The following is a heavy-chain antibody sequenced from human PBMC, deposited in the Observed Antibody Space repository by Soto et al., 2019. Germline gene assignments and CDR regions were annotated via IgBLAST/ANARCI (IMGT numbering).Heavy chain of an antibody. D-gene: IGHD3-10*01. CDR3: ARGGITMAWNYYYYGMDV. V-gene: IGHV4-34*01. J-gene: IGHJ6*02. CDR1: GASVSGQY. Sequence: KASETLSLTCAVSGASVSGQYWSWIRQPPGKGLEWVGEIIPTGSTTYNPSLKSRLSFSLDTSKNHFSLNLSSVSVADTAVYYCARGGITMAWNYYYYGMDVWGQGTTVTAP. CDR2: IIPTGST.